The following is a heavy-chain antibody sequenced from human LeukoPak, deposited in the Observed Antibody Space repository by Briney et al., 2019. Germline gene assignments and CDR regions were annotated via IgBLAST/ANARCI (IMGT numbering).Heavy chain of an antibody. D-gene: IGHD3-22*01. Sequence: GGSLRLSCAASGFTLSTYWMSWVRQAPGKGLEWVANIKEDGSERYYVDSVKGRFTISRDNAKNSLYLQMNSLRAEDTAVYYCAKGDYYDSSGYLQKFDYWGQGTLVTVSS. CDR3: AKGDYYDSSGYLQKFDY. CDR2: IKEDGSER. CDR1: GFTLSTYW. J-gene: IGHJ4*02. V-gene: IGHV3-7*01.